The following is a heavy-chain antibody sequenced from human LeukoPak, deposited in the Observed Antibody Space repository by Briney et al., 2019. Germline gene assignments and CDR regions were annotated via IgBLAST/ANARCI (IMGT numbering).Heavy chain of an antibody. J-gene: IGHJ4*02. CDR3: ARVLPGGDCYDY. D-gene: IGHD2-21*01. Sequence: SETLSLICTVAGGSISSSSYYWGWIRQTPGKGLEWIGSIYYSGSTYYNPSLKSRVTISVDTSKNQFSLKLSSVTAADTAVYYCARVLPGGDCYDYWGQGTLVTVSS. V-gene: IGHV4-39*07. CDR2: IYYSGST. CDR1: GGSISSSSYY.